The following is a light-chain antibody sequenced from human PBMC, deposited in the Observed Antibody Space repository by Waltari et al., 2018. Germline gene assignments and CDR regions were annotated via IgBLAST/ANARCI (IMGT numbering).Light chain of an antibody. CDR3: QQSYSLPLT. J-gene: IGKJ4*01. CDR1: RTLSND. CDR2: SAF. Sequence: DIQVTQSPSSLSASLEVSVTITCRASRTLSNDLNWYQQKPGKAPKLLIYSAFRLESGVPSRFSGGGSGTDFTLTISSLQAEDFATYYCQQSYSLPLTCGGGTKVEMK. V-gene: IGKV1-39*01.